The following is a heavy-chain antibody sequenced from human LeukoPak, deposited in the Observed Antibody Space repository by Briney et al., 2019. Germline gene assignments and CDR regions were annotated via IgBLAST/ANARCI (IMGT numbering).Heavy chain of an antibody. CDR2: IHYSGRA. D-gene: IGHD3-16*01. J-gene: IGHJ6*02. V-gene: IGHV4-59*11. Sequence: SETLSLTCTVSGGSINGHYWTWVRQPPGKGLEWIGQIHYSGRADYNPSLKRRVTISVDTSKNQISLNLNSVTAADTAVYYCARFGVDYDMDVWGQGTTVAVSS. CDR1: GGSINGHY. CDR3: ARFGVDYDMDV.